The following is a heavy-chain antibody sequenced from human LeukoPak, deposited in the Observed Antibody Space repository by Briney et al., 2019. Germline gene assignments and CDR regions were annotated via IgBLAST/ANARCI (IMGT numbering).Heavy chain of an antibody. J-gene: IGHJ4*02. CDR1: GFTFSSHA. V-gene: IGHV3-23*01. CDR2: ISGSGSNT. D-gene: IGHD3-22*01. CDR3: AKGSYYDSSGSFYFDY. Sequence: PGGSLRLFCAASGFTFSSHAMTWVRQAPGKGLEWVSGISGSGSNTYYADSVKGRFTISRDNSKNTLYVQVNSLGTEDTAAYYCAKGSYYDSSGSFYFDYWGQGTLVTVSS.